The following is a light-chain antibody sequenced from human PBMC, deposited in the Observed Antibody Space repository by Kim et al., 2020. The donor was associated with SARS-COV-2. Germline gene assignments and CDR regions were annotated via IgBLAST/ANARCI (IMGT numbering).Light chain of an antibody. J-gene: IGKJ1*01. Sequence: TLSLSPGERATLSCRASQSVSSYLAWYQQKPGQAPRLLIYDASNRATGIPARFSGSGSGTDFTLTISSLEPEDFAVYYCQRRSWTFGQGTKVDIK. CDR2: DAS. CDR3: QRRSWT. V-gene: IGKV3-11*01. CDR1: QSVSSY.